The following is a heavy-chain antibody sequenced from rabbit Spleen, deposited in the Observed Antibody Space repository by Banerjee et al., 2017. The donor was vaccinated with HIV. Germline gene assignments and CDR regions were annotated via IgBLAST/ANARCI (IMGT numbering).Heavy chain of an antibody. CDR2: IYAGSSGTT. Sequence: QEQLKESGGGLVQPGGSLKLSCKASGFDFSGYYLSWVRQAPGKGLEWIACIYAGSSGTTYYASWAKGRFTISKTSSTTMTLQMTSLTAADTATYFCARGVTTMTPDFNLWGPGTLVTVS. V-gene: IGHV1S45*01. CDR1: GFDFSGYYL. D-gene: IGHD2-1*01. J-gene: IGHJ4*01. CDR3: ARGVTTMTPDFNL.